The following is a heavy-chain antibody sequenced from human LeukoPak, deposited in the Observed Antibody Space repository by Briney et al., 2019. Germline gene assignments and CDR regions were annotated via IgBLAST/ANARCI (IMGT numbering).Heavy chain of an antibody. V-gene: IGHV3-23*01. Sequence: GGSLRLSCAASGFPFSTYAVSWVRQAPGSGLEWVSVINGAGDSIYYADSVKGRFTISRDNSRNMVYLQMNSLRAEDTAIYYCAKEEGSKHLVWFFDYFGQGTLVTVSS. CDR3: AKEEGSKHLVWFFDY. CDR1: GFPFSTYA. D-gene: IGHD1-26*01. J-gene: IGHJ4*02. CDR2: INGAGDSI.